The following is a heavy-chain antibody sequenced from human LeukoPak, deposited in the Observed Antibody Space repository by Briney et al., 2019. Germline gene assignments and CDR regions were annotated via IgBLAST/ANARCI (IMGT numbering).Heavy chain of an antibody. CDR1: GGTFSSYT. D-gene: IGHD3-3*01. Sequence: GASVKVSCKASGGTFSSYTISWVRQAPGQGLEWMGRIIPILGIANYAQKFQGRVTITADKSTSTAYMELSSRRSEDTAVYYCNYYAFWSGYYRDYWGQGTLVTVSS. V-gene: IGHV1-69*02. CDR3: NYYAFWSGYYRDY. CDR2: IIPILGIA. J-gene: IGHJ4*02.